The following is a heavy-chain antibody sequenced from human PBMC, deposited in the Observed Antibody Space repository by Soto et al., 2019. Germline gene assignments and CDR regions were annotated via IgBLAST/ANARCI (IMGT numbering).Heavy chain of an antibody. Sequence: SETLSLTCAVYGGSFSGYYWSWIRQPPGKGLEWIGEINHSGSTNHNPSLKSRVTISVDTSKNQFSLKLSSVTAADTAVYYCARGGAFWSGYPYYYYYGMDVWGQGTTVTVSS. V-gene: IGHV4-34*01. CDR1: GGSFSGYY. J-gene: IGHJ6*02. D-gene: IGHD3-3*01. CDR3: ARGGAFWSGYPYYYYYGMDV. CDR2: INHSGST.